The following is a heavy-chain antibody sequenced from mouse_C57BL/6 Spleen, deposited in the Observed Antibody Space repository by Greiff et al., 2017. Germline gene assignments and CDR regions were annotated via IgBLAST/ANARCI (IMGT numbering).Heavy chain of an antibody. Sequence: LVESGAELVKPGASVKISCKASGYAFSSYWMNWVKQRPGKGLEWIGQIYPGDGDTNYNGKFKGKATLTADKSSSTAYMQLSSLTSEDSAVYFCASYGYDEETFAYWGQETLVTVSA. CDR2: IYPGDGDT. J-gene: IGHJ3*01. D-gene: IGHD2-2*01. CDR1: GYAFSSYW. CDR3: ASYGYDEETFAY. V-gene: IGHV1-80*01.